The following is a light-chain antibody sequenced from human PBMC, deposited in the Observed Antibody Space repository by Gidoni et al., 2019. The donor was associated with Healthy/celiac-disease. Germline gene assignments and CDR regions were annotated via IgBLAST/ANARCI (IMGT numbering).Light chain of an antibody. V-gene: IGKV1-27*01. CDR2: AAS. Sequence: DIQMTQSPSSLSASVGDRVTITCRASQGISNYLALYQQKQGKVPKLLIYAASTFPSGVPSRFSGIGSVTDFTLTISSLQPADVATYYCQKYNSAPRTFGQGTKVEIK. J-gene: IGKJ1*01. CDR1: QGISNY. CDR3: QKYNSAPRT.